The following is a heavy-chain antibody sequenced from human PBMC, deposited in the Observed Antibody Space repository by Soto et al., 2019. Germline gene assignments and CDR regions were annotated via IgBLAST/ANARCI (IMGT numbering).Heavy chain of an antibody. CDR3: TTGGFVVVPAATPVDWFGP. V-gene: IGHV3-15*01. CDR2: IKSKTDGGTT. CDR1: GFTFSNAW. D-gene: IGHD2-2*01. Sequence: GGSLRLSCAASGFTFSNAWMSWVRQAPGKGLEWVGRIKSKTDGGTTDNAAPVKGRFTISRDDSKNTRYRQMNSLKTEDTAVYYCTTGGFVVVPAATPVDWFGPWGQGTLVTVSS. J-gene: IGHJ5*02.